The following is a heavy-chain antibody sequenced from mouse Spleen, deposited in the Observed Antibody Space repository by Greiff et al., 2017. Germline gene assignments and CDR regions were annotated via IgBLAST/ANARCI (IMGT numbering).Heavy chain of an antibody. D-gene: IGHD2-1*01. V-gene: IGHV5-15*01. CDR1: GFTFSDYG. CDR3: ARRRGNGAMDY. CDR2: ISNLAYSI. J-gene: IGHJ4*01. Sequence: EVQVVESGGGLVKPGGSLKLSCAASGFTFSDYGMAWVRQAPGKGPEWVAFISNLAYSIYYADTVTGRFTISRENAKNTLYLEMSSLRSEDTAMYYCARRRGNGAMDYWGQGTSVTVSS.